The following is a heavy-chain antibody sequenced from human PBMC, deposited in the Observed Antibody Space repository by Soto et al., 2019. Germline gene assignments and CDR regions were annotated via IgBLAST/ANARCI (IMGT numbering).Heavy chain of an antibody. V-gene: IGHV4-31*03. Sequence: SEPLSLTCTVSGGSISSGGYYWSWIRQHPGKGLEWIGYIYYSGSTYYNPSLKSRVTISVDTSKNQFSLKLSSVTAADTAVYYCARGRPRYCSSTSCSPLNWFDPWGQGTLVTVSS. J-gene: IGHJ5*02. CDR3: ARGRPRYCSSTSCSPLNWFDP. D-gene: IGHD2-2*01. CDR1: GGSISSGGYY. CDR2: IYYSGST.